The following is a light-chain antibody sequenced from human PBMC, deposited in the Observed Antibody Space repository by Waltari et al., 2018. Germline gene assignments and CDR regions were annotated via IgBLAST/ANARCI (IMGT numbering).Light chain of an antibody. Sequence: QSALTPPASVSGSPGQSITISCTGTSSDVGSYNLVSWYQQHPGKAPKLMIYEGSKRPSGVSNRFSGSKSGNTASLTISGLQAEDEADYYCCSYVGSSTFGVFGGGTELTVL. CDR1: SSDVGSYNL. V-gene: IGLV2-23*03. J-gene: IGLJ3*02. CDR2: EGS. CDR3: CSYVGSSTFGV.